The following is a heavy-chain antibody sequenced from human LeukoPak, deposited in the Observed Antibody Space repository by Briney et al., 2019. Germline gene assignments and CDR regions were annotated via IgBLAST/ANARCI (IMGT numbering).Heavy chain of an antibody. D-gene: IGHD6-19*01. CDR2: ISAYNGNT. J-gene: IGHJ6*02. V-gene: IGHV1-18*01. CDR1: GYTFTSYG. CDR3: ARVSDCCWYSSGWSAYYYDMDV. Sequence: ASVKVSCKASGYTFTSYGISWVRQAPGQGLEWMGWISAYNGNTNYAQKLQGRVTMTTDTSTSTAYMELRSLRSDDTAVYYCARVSDCCWYSSGWSAYYYDMDVWGQGTTVTVSS.